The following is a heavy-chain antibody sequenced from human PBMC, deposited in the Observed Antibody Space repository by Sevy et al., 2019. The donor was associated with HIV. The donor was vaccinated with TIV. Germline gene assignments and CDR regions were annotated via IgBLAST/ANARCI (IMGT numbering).Heavy chain of an antibody. V-gene: IGHV1-2*02. CDR2: INPNSGCT. CDR1: GYTFTGYY. D-gene: IGHD3-10*01. Sequence: ASVKVSCKASGYTFTGYYMHWVRQAPGQGLEWMGWINPNSGCTNYAQKFQGRVTMTRDTSISTAYMGLSRLRSDDTAVYYCARDALLRGGYLDYWGQGTLVTVSS. CDR3: ARDALLRGGYLDY. J-gene: IGHJ4*02.